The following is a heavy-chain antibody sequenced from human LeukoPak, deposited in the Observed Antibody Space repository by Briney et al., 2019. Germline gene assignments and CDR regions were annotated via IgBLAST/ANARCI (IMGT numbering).Heavy chain of an antibody. Sequence: PSETLSLTCTDPGGSISSSYWSWIRQPPRKGLEWIGYIYYSGSTNYNPSLKSRVTISVDTSKNQFSLKLSSVTAADTAVYYCAVTMIVAPWFDPWGQGTLVTVS. V-gene: IGHV4-59*01. CDR2: IYYSGST. CDR3: AVTMIVAPWFDP. D-gene: IGHD3-22*01. J-gene: IGHJ5*02. CDR1: GGSISSSY.